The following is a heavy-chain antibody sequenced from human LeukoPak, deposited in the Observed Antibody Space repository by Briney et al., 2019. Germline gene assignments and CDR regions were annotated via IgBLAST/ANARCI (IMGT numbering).Heavy chain of an antibody. CDR2: ISGSGGNT. Sequence: GGSLRLSCAASGLTFSSYAMNWVRQAPGKGLEWVSAISGSGGNTYYADSVKGRFTISRDNSKNTLYLQMNSLRAEDTAVYYCAKKEPIYYYDSSGYLFDYWGQGTLVTVSS. CDR3: AKKEPIYYYDSSGYLFDY. D-gene: IGHD3-22*01. CDR1: GLTFSSYA. V-gene: IGHV3-23*01. J-gene: IGHJ4*02.